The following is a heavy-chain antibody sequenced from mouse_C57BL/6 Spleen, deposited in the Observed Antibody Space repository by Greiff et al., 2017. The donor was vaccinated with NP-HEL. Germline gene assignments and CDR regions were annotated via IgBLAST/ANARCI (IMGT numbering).Heavy chain of an antibody. CDR1: GYAFSSYW. D-gene: IGHD1-1*01. J-gene: IGHJ2*01. Sequence: VQLQQSGAELVKPGASVKISCKASGYAFSSYWMNWVKQRPGKGLEWIGQIYPGDGDTNYNGKFKGKATLTADKSSSTAYMQLSSLTSEDSAVYFCARCEYYGSPLYFDYWGQGTTLTVSS. CDR2: IYPGDGDT. CDR3: ARCEYYGSPLYFDY. V-gene: IGHV1-80*01.